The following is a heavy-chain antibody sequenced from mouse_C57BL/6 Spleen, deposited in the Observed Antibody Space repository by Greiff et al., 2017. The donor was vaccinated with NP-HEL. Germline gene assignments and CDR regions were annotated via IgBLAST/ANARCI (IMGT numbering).Heavy chain of an antibody. CDR1: GYTFTSYW. CDR3: ARRIYYGSSHYAMDY. Sequence: QVQLKQPGAELVKPGASVKLSCKASGYTFTSYWMHWVKQRPGRGLEWIGRIDPNSGGTKYNEKFKSKATLTVDKPSSTAYMQLSSLTSEDSAVYYCARRIYYGSSHYAMDYWGQGTSVTVSS. J-gene: IGHJ4*01. V-gene: IGHV1-72*01. D-gene: IGHD1-1*01. CDR2: IDPNSGGT.